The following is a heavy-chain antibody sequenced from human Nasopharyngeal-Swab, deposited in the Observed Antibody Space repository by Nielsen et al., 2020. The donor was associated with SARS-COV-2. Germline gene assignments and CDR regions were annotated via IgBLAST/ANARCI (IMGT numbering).Heavy chain of an antibody. CDR2: ISDDDGTT. J-gene: IGHJ5*02. CDR1: GFSFSSYA. CDR3: ARESISTRHSGWFDP. Sequence: GGSLRLSCAASGFSFSSYAMSWVRQAPGKGLEWVSTISDDDGTTYYADSVKGRFTISRDNAESSLYLEMNSLRVEDTAVYFCARESISTRHSGWFDPWGQGTLVTVSS. D-gene: IGHD6-6*01. V-gene: IGHV3-23*01.